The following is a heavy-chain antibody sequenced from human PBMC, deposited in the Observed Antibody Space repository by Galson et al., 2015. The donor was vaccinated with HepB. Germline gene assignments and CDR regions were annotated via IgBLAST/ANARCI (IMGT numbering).Heavy chain of an antibody. D-gene: IGHD5-18*01. CDR1: GFTFSSYG. CDR2: ISYDGSNK. CDR3: ANGGYSYGYYYFDY. V-gene: IGHV3-30*18. J-gene: IGHJ4*02. Sequence: SLRLSCAASGFTFSSYGMHWVRQAPGKGLEWVAVISYDGSNKYYADSVKGRFTISRDNSKNTLYLQMNSLRAEDTAVYYCANGGYSYGYYYFDYWGQGTLVTVSS.